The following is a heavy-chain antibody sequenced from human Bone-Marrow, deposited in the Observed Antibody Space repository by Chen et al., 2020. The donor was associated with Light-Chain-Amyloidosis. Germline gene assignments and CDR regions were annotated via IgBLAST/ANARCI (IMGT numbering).Heavy chain of an antibody. CDR1: GFTFSNYA. V-gene: IGHV3-23*04. CDR2: ARGGDGPT. D-gene: IGHD2-2*01. J-gene: IGHJ4*02. Sequence: VQLVESGGGLVQPGGSLRLSCVGSGFTFSNYAMTWVRQAPGKGLEWVSVARGGDGPTSCADSVRGRFTIYRDNSKNTLYLPMNILRAEDTAVYYCAKDRCTSISCSDFDYWGQGTLVTVSS. CDR3: AKDRCTSISCSDFDY.